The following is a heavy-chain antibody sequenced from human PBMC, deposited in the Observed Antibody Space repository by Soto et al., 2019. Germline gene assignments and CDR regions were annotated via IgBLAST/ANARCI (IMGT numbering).Heavy chain of an antibody. V-gene: IGHV3-48*03. CDR2: ISSSGSTI. CDR1: GFTFSSYE. Sequence: LRLSCAASGFTFSSYEMNWVRQAPGKGLEWVSYISSSGSTIYYADSVKGRFTISRDNAKNSLYLQMNSLRAEDTAVYYCARESGATYYGMDVWGQGTTVTVSS. D-gene: IGHD1-26*01. CDR3: ARESGATYYGMDV. J-gene: IGHJ6*02.